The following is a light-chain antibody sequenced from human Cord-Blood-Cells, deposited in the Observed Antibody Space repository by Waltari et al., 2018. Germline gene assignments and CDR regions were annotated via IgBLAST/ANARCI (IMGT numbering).Light chain of an antibody. J-gene: IGKJ2*01. Sequence: EIVLTQSPATLSLSPGERATLSCRASQSVSSYLAWYQQKPDQAPRLLIYDASNMATRIPARFSGSGSRTDFTLTISSLEPEDFAVYYCQQRSNWPYTFGQGTKLEIK. CDR2: DAS. CDR1: QSVSSY. V-gene: IGKV3-11*01. CDR3: QQRSNWPYT.